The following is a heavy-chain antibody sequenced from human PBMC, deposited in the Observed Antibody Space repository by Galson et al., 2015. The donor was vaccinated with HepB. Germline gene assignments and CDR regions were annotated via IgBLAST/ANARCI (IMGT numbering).Heavy chain of an antibody. J-gene: IGHJ4*02. CDR2: IDPSDFYT. V-gene: IGHV5-10-1*01. CDR1: GYSFTSYW. CDR3: ARHLIIGQQLVTGFDY. D-gene: IGHD6-13*01. Sequence: QSGAEVKKPGESLRISCKGSGYSFTSYWISWVRQMPGKGLEWMGKIDPSDFYTNYSPSFQGHVTISTDKSISTAYLQWSSLKASDTAMYYCARHLIIGQQLVTGFDYWGQGTLVTVSS.